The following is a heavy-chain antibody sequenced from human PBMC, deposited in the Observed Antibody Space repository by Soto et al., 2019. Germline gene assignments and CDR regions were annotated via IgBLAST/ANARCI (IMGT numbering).Heavy chain of an antibody. CDR2: INHSGST. D-gene: IGHD6-13*01. J-gene: IGHJ6*02. V-gene: IGHV4-34*01. CDR3: ARRRGRQQLVQRYYNGMDV. Sequence: SETLSLTCAVYGGSFSCYYLSWIRQSAGKGLEWIGEINHSGSTNYNPSLKSRVTISVDTSKNQFSLKLGSVSAADTAVYFCARRRGRQQLVQRYYNGMDVWGQGTTVTVSS. CDR1: GGSFSCYY.